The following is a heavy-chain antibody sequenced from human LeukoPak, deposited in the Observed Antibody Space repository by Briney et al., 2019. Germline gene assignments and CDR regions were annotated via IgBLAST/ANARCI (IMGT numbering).Heavy chain of an antibody. CDR1: GFTFRNYW. D-gene: IGHD6-6*01. Sequence: PGGSLRLSCAASGFTFRNYWMTRVRQAPGKGLEWVANIKKDGSEKYYVDSVKGRFTISRDNAKNSVFLQMNSLKAEDAAVYYCARDVSEENDRSSRIHLYTCGQGTLVSVSS. V-gene: IGHV3-7*01. CDR3: ARDVSEENDRSSRIHLYT. CDR2: IKKDGSEK. J-gene: IGHJ5*02.